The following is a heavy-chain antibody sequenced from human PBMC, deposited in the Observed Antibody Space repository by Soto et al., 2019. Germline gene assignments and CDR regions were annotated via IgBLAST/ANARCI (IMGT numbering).Heavy chain of an antibody. J-gene: IGHJ4*02. V-gene: IGHV3-7*02. D-gene: IGHD6-13*01. CDR1: GFTFSSYW. Sequence: GGSLRLSCAASGFTFSSYWMSWVRQAPGKGLEWVANIKQDGSEKYYVDSVKGRFTISRDNAKNSLYLQMNSLRAEDTAVYYCARGDSNSWYLDYFDNWGQGALVTVSS. CDR3: ARGDSNSWYLDYFDN. CDR2: IKQDGSEK.